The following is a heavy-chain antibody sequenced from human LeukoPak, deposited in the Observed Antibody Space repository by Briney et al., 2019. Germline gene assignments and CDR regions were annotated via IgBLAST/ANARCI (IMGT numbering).Heavy chain of an antibody. Sequence: SETLSLTCTVSGGSISSYYWSWIRQAPGKGLEWIGYIYYSGSTNYNPSLKSRVTISVDTSKNQFSLKLSSVTAADTAVYYCARVWGSGSYGAFDIWGQGTMVTVSS. D-gene: IGHD3-10*01. J-gene: IGHJ3*02. CDR3: ARVWGSGSYGAFDI. V-gene: IGHV4-59*01. CDR1: GGSISSYY. CDR2: IYYSGST.